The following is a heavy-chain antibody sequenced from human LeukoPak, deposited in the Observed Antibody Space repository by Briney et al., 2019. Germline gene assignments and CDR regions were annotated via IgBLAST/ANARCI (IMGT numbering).Heavy chain of an antibody. V-gene: IGHV5-51*01. CDR1: GYDFSRYR. Sequence: GESLKISCEGFGYDFSRYRIAWVRQRPGQGLEWMGVIYPGDPEARYSPSLQGQGQFTISADKSISTAYLHWSTLEASDTAIYYCARLEGGRTAYTSPYFDYWAQGTLVTVSS. CDR3: ARLEGGRTAYTSPYFDY. J-gene: IGHJ4*02. CDR2: IYPGDPEA. D-gene: IGHD3-16*01.